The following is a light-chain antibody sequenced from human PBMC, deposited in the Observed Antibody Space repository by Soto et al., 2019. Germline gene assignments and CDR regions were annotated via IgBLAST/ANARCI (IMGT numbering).Light chain of an antibody. Sequence: EIVMTQSTATLSVSPGERATLSCRASHSVSSNLAWYQQKPGQAPRLLIYGASTRATGIPARFSGSGSGTEFTLTISSLQSEDFAIYYCQQYNNWPPYTFGQGTKLEIK. CDR1: HSVSSN. CDR2: GAS. CDR3: QQYNNWPPYT. J-gene: IGKJ2*01. V-gene: IGKV3-15*01.